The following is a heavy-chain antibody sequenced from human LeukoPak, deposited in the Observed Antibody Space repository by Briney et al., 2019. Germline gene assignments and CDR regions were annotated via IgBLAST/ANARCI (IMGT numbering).Heavy chain of an antibody. CDR3: ARGLRDGMDV. CDR1: GGSFSGYY. J-gene: IGHJ6*02. Sequence: SETLSLTCAVYGGSFSGYYWSWIRQPPGRGLEWIGEINHSVSTNYNPSLKSRVTISVDTSKNQFSLKLSSVTAADTAVYYCARGLRDGMDVWGQGTTVTVSS. CDR2: INHSVST. V-gene: IGHV4-34*01.